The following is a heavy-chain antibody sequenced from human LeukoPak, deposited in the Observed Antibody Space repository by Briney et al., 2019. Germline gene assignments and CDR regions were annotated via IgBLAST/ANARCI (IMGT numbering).Heavy chain of an antibody. V-gene: IGHV3-30*18. D-gene: IGHD3-22*01. J-gene: IGHJ4*02. CDR1: GFTFSSYG. CDR2: ISYDGSNK. Sequence: GGSLRLSCAASGFTFSSYGMHWVRQAPGKGLEWVAVISYDGSNKYYADSVKGRFTISRDNSKNTLYLQMNSLRAEDTAVYYCAKVHLESYYYDSSGYYGESSYFDYWGQGTLVTVSS. CDR3: AKVHLESYYYDSSGYYGESSYFDY.